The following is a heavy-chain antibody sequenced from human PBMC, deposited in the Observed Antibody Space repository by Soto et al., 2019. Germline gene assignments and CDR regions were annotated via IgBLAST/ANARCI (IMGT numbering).Heavy chain of an antibody. CDR1: GFTFSSYA. J-gene: IGHJ4*02. D-gene: IGHD5-12*01. CDR3: AEHRVATTPEVFYFDY. Sequence: GGSLRLSCAASGFTFSSYAMSWVRQAPGKGLEWVSGISGSGGGTYYADSVKGRFTISRDNSKNTLYLQMNSLRADDTAVYYCAEHRVATTPEVFYFDYWGQGTLVTVSS. V-gene: IGHV3-23*01. CDR2: ISGSGGGT.